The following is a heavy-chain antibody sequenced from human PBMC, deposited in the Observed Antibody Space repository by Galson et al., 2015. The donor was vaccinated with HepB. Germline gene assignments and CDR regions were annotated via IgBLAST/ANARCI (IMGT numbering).Heavy chain of an antibody. Sequence: SVKVSCKASGYTFTNYGISWVRQAPGQGLEWMGWISVYNGNTNYVQNFQGRVTMTTDTSTSTAYMELRSLRSDDTAVYYCARDRVYGDYDVYWYFDLWGRGTLVTVSS. CDR3: ARDRVYGDYDVYWYFDL. D-gene: IGHD4-17*01. CDR1: GYTFTNYG. J-gene: IGHJ2*01. CDR2: ISVYNGNT. V-gene: IGHV1-18*01.